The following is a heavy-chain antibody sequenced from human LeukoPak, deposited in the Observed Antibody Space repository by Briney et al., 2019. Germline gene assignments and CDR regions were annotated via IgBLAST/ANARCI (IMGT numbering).Heavy chain of an antibody. J-gene: IGHJ5*02. CDR3: ARVERYCSSTSCYTSRFDP. V-gene: IGHV1-69*01. D-gene: IGHD2-2*02. CDR2: IIPIFGTA. Sequence: SVKVSCKASGGTFSSYAISWVRQAPGQGLEWMGGIIPIFGTANYAQKFQGRVTITADESTSTAYMELSSLRSEDTAVYYCARVERYCSSTSCYTSRFDPWGQGTLVTVSS. CDR1: GGTFSSYA.